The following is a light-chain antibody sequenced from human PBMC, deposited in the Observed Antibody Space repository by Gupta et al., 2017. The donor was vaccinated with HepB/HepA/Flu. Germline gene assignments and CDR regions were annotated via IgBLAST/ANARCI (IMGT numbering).Light chain of an antibody. Sequence: SSAMTQDPAVSVALGQTVRVTCQGDSLRRYYATWYQQKPGQAPVLVIYAKNSRPSGIPDRFSGSTSGNTASFTITGAQAEDEADYYCHSRDRSGKHHVFGTGTKVTVL. CDR3: HSRDRSGKHHV. J-gene: IGLJ1*01. CDR1: SLRRYY. CDR2: AKN. V-gene: IGLV3-19*01.